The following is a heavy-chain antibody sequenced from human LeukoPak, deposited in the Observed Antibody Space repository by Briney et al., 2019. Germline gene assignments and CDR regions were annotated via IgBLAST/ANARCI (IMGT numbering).Heavy chain of an antibody. V-gene: IGHV1-2*06. CDR3: ARVGESYDMDYFDY. CDR2: INPDSGGT. CDR1: GYPFIVNY. J-gene: IGHJ4*02. Sequence: ASVTVSFTASGYPFIVNYIHWVRQAPGQGLEWMGRINPDSGGTDHAQKFDGRVTMTSDTSIRTAYMELSRLRSDDTAVYYCARVGESYDMDYFDYWGQGTLVTVSS. D-gene: IGHD3-16*01.